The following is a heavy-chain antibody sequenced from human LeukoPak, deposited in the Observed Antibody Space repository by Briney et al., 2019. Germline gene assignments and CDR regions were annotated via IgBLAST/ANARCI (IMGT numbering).Heavy chain of an antibody. CDR2: ISSSSYI. Sequence: GGSLRLSCAASGFTFSSYSMNWVRQAPGKGLEWVSSISSSSYIYYADSVKGRFTISRDNAKNSLYLQMNSLRAEDTAVYYCARDFFFRDTVAPFDYWGQGTLVTVSS. D-gene: IGHD4-23*01. V-gene: IGHV3-21*01. CDR1: GFTFSSYS. J-gene: IGHJ4*02. CDR3: ARDFFFRDTVAPFDY.